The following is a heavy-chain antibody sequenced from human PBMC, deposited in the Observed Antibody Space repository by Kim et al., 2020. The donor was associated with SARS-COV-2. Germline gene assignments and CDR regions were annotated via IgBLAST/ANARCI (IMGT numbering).Heavy chain of an antibody. J-gene: IGHJ4*02. Sequence: GGSLRLSCAASGFVFNTYAMGWVRQAPGTGLEWVSTISNSGSATYYADSVKGRFTISRDNSKKTLDLQMSSLRAEDTALYYCVKEPYLDYDFDYWGQGSLVTVS. CDR2: ISNSGSAT. CDR3: VKEPYLDYDFDY. CDR1: GFVFNTYA. D-gene: IGHD3-16*01. V-gene: IGHV3-23*01.